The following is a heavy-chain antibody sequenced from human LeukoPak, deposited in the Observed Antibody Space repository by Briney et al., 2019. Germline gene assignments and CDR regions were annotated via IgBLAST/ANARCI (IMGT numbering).Heavy chain of an antibody. CDR1: GFTFGSYE. Sequence: PGGSLRLSCAASGFTFGSYEMNWVRQAPGKGLEWVSYISSSGSTIYYADSVKGRFTISRDNAKNSLYLQMNGLRAEDTAVYYCATRRYFDWLNAFDIWGQGTMVTVSS. V-gene: IGHV3-48*03. D-gene: IGHD3-9*01. CDR3: ATRRYFDWLNAFDI. CDR2: ISSSGSTI. J-gene: IGHJ3*02.